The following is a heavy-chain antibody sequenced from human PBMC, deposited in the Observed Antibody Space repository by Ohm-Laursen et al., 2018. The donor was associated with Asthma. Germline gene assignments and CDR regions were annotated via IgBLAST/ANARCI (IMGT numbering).Heavy chain of an antibody. J-gene: IGHJ4*02. D-gene: IGHD3-9*01. CDR3: ARVGYDILTGYSPFDY. CDR1: GGSVSSGSYY. CDR2: IYYSGST. Sequence: SDTLSLTCTVSGGSVSSGSYYWSWIRQPPGKGLEWIGYIYYSGSTNYNPSLKSRVTISVDTSKNQFSLKLSSVTAADTAVYYCARVGYDILTGYSPFDYWGQGTLVTVSS. V-gene: IGHV4-61*01.